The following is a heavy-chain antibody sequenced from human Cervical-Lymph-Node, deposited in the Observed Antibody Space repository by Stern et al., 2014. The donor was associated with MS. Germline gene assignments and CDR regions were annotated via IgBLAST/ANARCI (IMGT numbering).Heavy chain of an antibody. CDR2: ISRTSTTM. Sequence: EVQLVESGGGLVQPGGSLRLSCAASGFTFSSYIMNWVRQAPGKGLEWVSSISRTSTTMSYTDSVRGRFTISRDNAKNSLYLQMNSLRDEDTAVYYCARDPEVGASYYFDYWGQGTLVTVSS. J-gene: IGHJ4*02. V-gene: IGHV3-48*02. D-gene: IGHD1-26*01. CDR1: GFTFSSYI. CDR3: ARDPEVGASYYFDY.